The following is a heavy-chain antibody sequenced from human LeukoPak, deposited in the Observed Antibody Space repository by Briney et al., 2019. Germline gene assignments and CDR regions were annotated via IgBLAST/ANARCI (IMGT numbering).Heavy chain of an antibody. V-gene: IGHV5-51*01. Sequence: GKSLKISCQGSGYSFSSYWITWVRQMPGKGLEWMGIIYPGDSDTKYGPSFQGQVTISADRSISTAYLQWSSLKASDTAMYYCARRDYGGKHFDYWGQGTLVTVSS. D-gene: IGHD4-23*01. CDR1: GYSFSSYW. J-gene: IGHJ4*02. CDR2: IYPGDSDT. CDR3: ARRDYGGKHFDY.